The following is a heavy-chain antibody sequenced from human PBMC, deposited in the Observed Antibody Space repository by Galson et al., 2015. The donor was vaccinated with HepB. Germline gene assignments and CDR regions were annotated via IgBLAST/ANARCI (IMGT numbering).Heavy chain of an antibody. V-gene: IGHV3-23*01. CDR3: AKSNFALGASPYFFNY. Sequence: SLRLSCAGSGFNFNNFAMSWVRQSPGKGLEWVSTISGSGGSTNYADSVKGRFTIARDNSKNTLFLQMNSLRAEDTAVYYCAKSNFALGASPYFFNYWGQGTLVTVSS. D-gene: IGHD1-26*01. CDR1: GFNFNNFA. CDR2: ISGSGGST. J-gene: IGHJ4*02.